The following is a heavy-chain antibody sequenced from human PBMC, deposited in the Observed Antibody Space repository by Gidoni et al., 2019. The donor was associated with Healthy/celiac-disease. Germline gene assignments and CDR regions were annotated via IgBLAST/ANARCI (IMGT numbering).Heavy chain of an antibody. Sequence: QVQLQESGPGLVKPSETLSLTCTVSGGSISSYYWSWIRQPPGKGRGWIGYIYYRGSTNYTPSLKSRLTISVDTSKNQFSRKLSSVTAADTAVYYCARGLGELSLSGAFDIWGQGTMVTVSS. D-gene: IGHD3-16*02. CDR1: GGSISSYY. CDR2: IYYRGST. CDR3: ARGLGELSLSGAFDI. V-gene: IGHV4-59*01. J-gene: IGHJ3*02.